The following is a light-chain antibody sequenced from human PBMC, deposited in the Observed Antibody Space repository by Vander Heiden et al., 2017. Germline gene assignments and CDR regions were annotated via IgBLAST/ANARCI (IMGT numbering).Light chain of an antibody. CDR2: DAS. J-gene: IGKJ3*01. Sequence: DIQMTQSPPSLSASVGDSVTITCQASQDISNYLNWYQQQPGKAPKLLFYDASNLETGVPSRFSGSRSGTDITSTISSLEPEDIATYYCQQYDNRFTFGHGTNVKIK. CDR3: QQYDNRFT. V-gene: IGKV1-33*01. CDR1: QDISNY.